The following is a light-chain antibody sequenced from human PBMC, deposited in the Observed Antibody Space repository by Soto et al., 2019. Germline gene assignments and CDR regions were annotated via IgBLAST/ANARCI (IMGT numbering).Light chain of an antibody. V-gene: IGKV1-5*03. Sequence: IQMTQSPSTLSASVGARVPTIGRASQSISNWLAWYQQRPGKAPRLMIYNASNLQSGVPSRLSGSGSGTEFTLTIANLQPDDFATYYCQQSHTLPITLGHGTRLEIK. CDR3: QQSHTLPIT. CDR2: NAS. J-gene: IGKJ5*01. CDR1: QSISNW.